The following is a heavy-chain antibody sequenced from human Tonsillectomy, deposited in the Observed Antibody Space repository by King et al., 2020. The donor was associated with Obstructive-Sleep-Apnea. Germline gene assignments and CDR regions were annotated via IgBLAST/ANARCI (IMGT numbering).Heavy chain of an antibody. J-gene: IGHJ6*02. Sequence: VQLVESGGGLVQPGGSLRLSCAASGFTFSSYWMTWVRQAPGKGLEWVANIKQDGSEKYYVDSVKGRFTISRDNAKNSLYLQMNSLRAEDTAVYYCARRTGWEGWSDYYGMDVWGQGTTVTVSS. CDR2: IKQDGSEK. D-gene: IGHD1-26*01. V-gene: IGHV3-7*03. CDR1: GFTFSSYW. CDR3: ARRTGWEGWSDYYGMDV.